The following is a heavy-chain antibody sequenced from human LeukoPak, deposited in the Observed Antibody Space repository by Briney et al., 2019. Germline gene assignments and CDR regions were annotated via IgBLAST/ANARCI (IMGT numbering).Heavy chain of an antibody. D-gene: IGHD1-26*01. V-gene: IGHV3-74*01. CDR2: IRSDGSIT. Sequence: GRSLRLSCAASGFTFSIYGMHWVRQAPGKGLAWVSVIRSDGSITTYADSVKGRFTISRDTAKNTLYLQMNSLRAEDTAVYYCARDGRSGNFDKWGQGTLVSVSS. CDR3: ARDGRSGNFDK. J-gene: IGHJ4*02. CDR1: GFTFSIYG.